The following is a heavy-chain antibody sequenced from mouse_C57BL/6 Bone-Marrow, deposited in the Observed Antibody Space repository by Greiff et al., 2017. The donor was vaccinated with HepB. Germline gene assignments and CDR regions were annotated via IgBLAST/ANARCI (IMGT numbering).Heavy chain of an antibody. J-gene: IGHJ3*01. CDR3: ARRCAY. CDR1: GYSFTGYY. Sequence: EVQLQQSGPELVKPGASVKISCKASGYSFTGYYMNWVKQSPEKSLEWIGEINPSTGGTTYNQKFKAKATLTVDKSSSTAYMQLKSLTSEDSAVYYCARRCAYWGQGTLVTVSA. V-gene: IGHV1-42*01. CDR2: INPSTGGT.